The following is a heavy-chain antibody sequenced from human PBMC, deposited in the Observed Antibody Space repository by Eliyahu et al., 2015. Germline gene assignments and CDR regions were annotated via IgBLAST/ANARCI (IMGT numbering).Heavy chain of an antibody. D-gene: IGHD3-10*01. V-gene: IGHV1-2*02. CDR3: ARDPSYYGSGLFDP. J-gene: IGHJ5*02. Sequence: QVQLVQSGAEVKKPGASVKVSCKAXXYTFTGYYMPWVRQAPGQGLEWMGWIXPNRGGTNYAQKXQGRVTMTXDTSIXTAYMELSRLRSDDTAVYYCARDPSYYGSGLFDPWGQGTLVTVSS. CDR2: IXPNRGGT. CDR1: XYTFTGYY.